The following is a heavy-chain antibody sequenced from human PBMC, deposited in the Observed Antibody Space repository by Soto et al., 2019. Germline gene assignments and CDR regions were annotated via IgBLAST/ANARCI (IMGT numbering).Heavy chain of an antibody. J-gene: IGHJ6*03. D-gene: IGHD5-12*01. CDR2: INPNGGVT. CDR3: ARESGGATATLDYYYFYMDV. V-gene: IGHV1-2*04. CDR1: GDSFNDYY. Sequence: HVQLVQSGAEVRKPGASVTVSCRSSGDSFNDYYIHWVRQAPGQGFEWMGWINPNGGVTKYAQKFQGWVSMTSDTSIRTVYMQLSRLRSDDTAVYYCARESGGATATLDYYYFYMDVWGTGTTVTVSS.